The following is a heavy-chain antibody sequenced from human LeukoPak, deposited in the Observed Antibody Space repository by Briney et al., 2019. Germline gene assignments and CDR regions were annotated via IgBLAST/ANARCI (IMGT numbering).Heavy chain of an antibody. Sequence: SETLSLTCAVSGGSISSGGYSWSWIRQPPGKGLEWIGYIYHSGSTYYNPSLKSRVTISVDRSKNQFSLKLSSVTAADTAVYYCARGLRNYYGMDVWGQGTTVTVSS. V-gene: IGHV4-30-2*01. CDR2: IYHSGST. CDR3: ARGLRNYYGMDV. J-gene: IGHJ6*02. CDR1: GGSISSGGYS.